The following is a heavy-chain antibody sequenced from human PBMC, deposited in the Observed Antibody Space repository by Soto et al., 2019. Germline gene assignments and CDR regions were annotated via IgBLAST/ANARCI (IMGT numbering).Heavy chain of an antibody. CDR2: IYYSGST. V-gene: IGHV4-39*01. CDR1: GGSISSSSYY. Sequence: PSETLSLTCTVSGGSISSSSYYWGWIRQPPGKGLEWIGSIYYSGSTYYNPSLKSRVTISVDTSKNQFSLKLSSVTAADTAVYYCARRSVLRFLEWSDYGMDVWGQGTTVTVS. CDR3: ARRSVLRFLEWSDYGMDV. J-gene: IGHJ6*02. D-gene: IGHD3-3*01.